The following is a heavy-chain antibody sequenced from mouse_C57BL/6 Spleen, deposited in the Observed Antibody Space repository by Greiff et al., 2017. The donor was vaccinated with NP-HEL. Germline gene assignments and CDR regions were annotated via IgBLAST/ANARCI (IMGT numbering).Heavy chain of an antibody. Sequence: QVHVKQPGAELVRPGTSVKLSCKASGYTFTSYWMHWVKQRPGQGLEWIGVIDPSDSYTNYNQKFKGKATLTVDTSSSTAYMQLSSLTSEDSAVYYCARALYYDFVMDYWGQGTSVTVSS. CDR2: IDPSDSYT. V-gene: IGHV1-59*01. CDR3: ARALYYDFVMDY. CDR1: GYTFTSYW. D-gene: IGHD2-4*01. J-gene: IGHJ4*01.